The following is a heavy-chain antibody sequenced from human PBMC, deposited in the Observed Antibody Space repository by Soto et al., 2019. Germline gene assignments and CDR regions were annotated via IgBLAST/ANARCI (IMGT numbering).Heavy chain of an antibody. J-gene: IGHJ5*02. Sequence: QVQLVQSGAEVKKPGASVKVSCKASGYTFPSYDINWVRQATGQGLEWMGWMNPNSGNAGYAQKFQGIVTMTRDTPISTAYMELCSLRSEDTAVYYCAREHYGNSAWFDPWGQGTLVTVSS. CDR1: GYTFPSYD. D-gene: IGHD3-10*01. V-gene: IGHV1-8*01. CDR2: MNPNSGNA. CDR3: AREHYGNSAWFDP.